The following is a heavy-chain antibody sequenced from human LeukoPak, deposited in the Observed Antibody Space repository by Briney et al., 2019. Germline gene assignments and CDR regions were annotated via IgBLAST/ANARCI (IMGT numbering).Heavy chain of an antibody. CDR3: ARSVMTSPGHFDY. Sequence: SVKVSCKASGGTFSSYAISWVRQAPGLGLEWLGGIIPIFGTANYAQKFQGRVTITTDESTSTAYLELSSLRSEDTAVYYCARSVMTSPGHFDYWGQGNLVTVSS. CDR1: GGTFSSYA. V-gene: IGHV1-69*05. D-gene: IGHD4-11*01. CDR2: IIPIFGTA. J-gene: IGHJ4*02.